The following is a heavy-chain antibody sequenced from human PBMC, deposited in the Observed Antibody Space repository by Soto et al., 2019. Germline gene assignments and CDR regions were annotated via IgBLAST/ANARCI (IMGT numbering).Heavy chain of an antibody. J-gene: IGHJ4*02. CDR3: GRVVIKMAIQSIDS. V-gene: IGHV4-39*01. Sequence: PSETLSLTCTVSGGSISSSSYYWGWIRQPPGKGLECIGSIYYNGSIYYNPSLKSRVTISVDASKKAVSLEMTSVTAADTAVYYCGRVVIKMAIQSIDSWGPGTLVTVSS. CDR1: GGSISSSSYY. D-gene: IGHD2-15*01. CDR2: IYYNGSI.